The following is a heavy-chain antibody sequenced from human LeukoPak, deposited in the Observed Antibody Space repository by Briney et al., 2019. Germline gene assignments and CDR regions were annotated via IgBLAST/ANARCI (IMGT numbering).Heavy chain of an antibody. D-gene: IGHD3-10*01. J-gene: IGHJ4*02. Sequence: GGSLRLSCAASGFTFSSYAMSWVRQAPGKGLEWVSAISGSGGSTYYADSVKGRFTISRDNSKNTLCLQMNSLRAEDTAVYYCAKGRVRGVIIPPSYWGQGTLVTVSS. CDR1: GFTFSSYA. CDR2: ISGSGGST. CDR3: AKGRVRGVIIPPSY. V-gene: IGHV3-23*01.